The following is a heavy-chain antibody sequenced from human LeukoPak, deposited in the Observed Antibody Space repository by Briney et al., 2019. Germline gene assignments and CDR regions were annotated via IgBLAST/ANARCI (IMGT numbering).Heavy chain of an antibody. V-gene: IGHV3-21*01. CDR2: ISSSSSYM. CDR1: RFTFTSYN. Sequence: GGSLRPSCAASRFTFTSYNMNWVRQAPGKGPERVSSISSSSSYMFYAESVRGRFTISRDTAKNSLYLQMHSLRAEDTAVYYCARDRDFDWLSNLDAFDIWGQGTMVTVSS. D-gene: IGHD3-9*01. J-gene: IGHJ3*02. CDR3: ARDRDFDWLSNLDAFDI.